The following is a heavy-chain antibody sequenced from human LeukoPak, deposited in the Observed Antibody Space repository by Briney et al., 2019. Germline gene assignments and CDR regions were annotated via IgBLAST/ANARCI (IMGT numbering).Heavy chain of an antibody. D-gene: IGHD4-17*01. V-gene: IGHV3-30*18. CDR2: ISYDGSNK. CDR1: GFTFSSYG. J-gene: IGHJ4*02. CDR3: AKDGDYDSFDY. Sequence: GGSLRLSCAASGFTFSSYGMHWVRQAPGKGLEWVAVISYDGSNKYYADSVKGRFTISRDNSKNTLYLQMNSLRAEDTAVYYCAKDGDYDSFDYWGQGTLVTVSS.